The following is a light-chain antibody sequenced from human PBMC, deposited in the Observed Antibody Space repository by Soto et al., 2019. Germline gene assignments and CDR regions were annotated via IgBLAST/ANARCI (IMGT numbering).Light chain of an antibody. Sequence: QAVVTQEPSLTVSPGGTVTLTCASSTGAVTSGYYPNWFQQKPGQAPRETIYSTSNKHSWTPARFSGSLLGGKAALTLSGVHPEDEAEYYCLIYDGGAQVFGGGTKLTVL. V-gene: IGLV7-43*01. CDR2: STS. CDR3: LIYDGGAQV. CDR1: TGAVTSGYY. J-gene: IGLJ2*01.